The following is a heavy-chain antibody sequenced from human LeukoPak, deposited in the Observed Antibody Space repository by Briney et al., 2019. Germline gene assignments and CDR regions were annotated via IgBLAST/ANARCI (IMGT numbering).Heavy chain of an antibody. CDR1: GYRFSDYY. J-gene: IGHJ4*02. D-gene: IGHD2-15*01. V-gene: IGHV1-2*02. CDR3: ARGYFSGGSCYHFGS. CDR2: VNSNSGGT. Sequence: ASVKVSCKASGYRFSDYYMHWVRQAPGQGLEWMGWVNSNSGGTHYAQKVEGRVTMTRDTSISTANMELSRLKIGDTALYYCARGYFSGGSCYHFGSWGQGTLVTVSS.